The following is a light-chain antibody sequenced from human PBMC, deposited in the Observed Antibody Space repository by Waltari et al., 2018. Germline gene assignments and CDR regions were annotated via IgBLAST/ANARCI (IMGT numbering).Light chain of an antibody. CDR3: QPYGWSTRT. CDR1: QSVSSPF. CDR2: GAS. J-gene: IGKJ1*01. Sequence: EIVLTQSPGTLSLSPGERATLSCRASQSVSSPFLAWYQQKPGQAPRLLIDGASSRATGITDRFSGSGSGTDFTLTSSRLEPEDFAVYYCQPYGWSTRTFGQGTKVEIK. V-gene: IGKV3-20*01.